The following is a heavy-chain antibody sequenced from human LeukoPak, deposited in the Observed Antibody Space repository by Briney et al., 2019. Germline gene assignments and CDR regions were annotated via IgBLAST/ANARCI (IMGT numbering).Heavy chain of an antibody. CDR2: ISSSSSTI. CDR3: ARGSSGLGFDY. CDR1: GFTFSSYS. Sequence: GGSLRLSCAASGFTFSSYSMNWVRQAPGKGLEWVSYISSSSSTIYYADSVKGRFTISRDNAKNSLYLQMNSLRAEDTAVYYCARGSSGLGFDYWGQGTLVTVSS. V-gene: IGHV3-48*01. D-gene: IGHD6-19*01. J-gene: IGHJ4*02.